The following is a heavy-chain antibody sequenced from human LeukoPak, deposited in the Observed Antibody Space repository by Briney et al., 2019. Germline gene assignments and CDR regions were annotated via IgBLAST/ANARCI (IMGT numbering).Heavy chain of an antibody. D-gene: IGHD1-26*01. CDR2: FDPEDGET. CDR3: ARNGYSGSYLGVYFDY. V-gene: IGHV1-24*01. J-gene: IGHJ4*02. CDR1: GYTLTELS. Sequence: GASVKVSCKVSGYTLTELSMHWVRQAPGKGLEWMGGFDPEDGETIYAQKFQGRVTITTDESTSTAYMELSSLRSEDTAVYYCARNGYSGSYLGVYFDYWGQGTLVTVSS.